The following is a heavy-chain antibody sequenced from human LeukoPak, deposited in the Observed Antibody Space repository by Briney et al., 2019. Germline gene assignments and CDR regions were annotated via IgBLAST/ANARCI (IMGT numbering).Heavy chain of an antibody. CDR2: ISGTFIT. V-gene: IGHV3-23*01. Sequence: GGSLRLSCAASGFTFNSFAMSWVRQAPGKGLEWVSTISGTFITYHAESVKGRFTISRDNSKNTLHLQMNSLGADDTALYYCVHAGSGDFDLWGRGTLVTVST. D-gene: IGHD3-10*01. CDR1: GFTFNSFA. CDR3: VHAGSGDFDL. J-gene: IGHJ2*01.